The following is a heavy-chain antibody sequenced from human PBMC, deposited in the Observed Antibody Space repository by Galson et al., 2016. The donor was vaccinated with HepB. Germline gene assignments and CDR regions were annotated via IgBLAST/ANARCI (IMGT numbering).Heavy chain of an antibody. CDR3: ARDPMATRYYYYGMDV. CDR1: GFTVSNNY. Sequence: SLRLSCAASGFTVSNNYMSWVRQAPGKGLEWVSVIYSGGGTYYADSVKGRFTISRDNSKNTLYLQMNSLRAEDTAVYYCARDPMATRYYYYGMDVWGRGTTVTVSS. V-gene: IGHV3-53*01. J-gene: IGHJ6*02. D-gene: IGHD5-24*01. CDR2: IYSGGGT.